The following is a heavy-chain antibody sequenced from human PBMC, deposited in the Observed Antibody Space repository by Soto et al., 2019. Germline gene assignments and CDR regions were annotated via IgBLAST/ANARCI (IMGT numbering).Heavy chain of an antibody. CDR1: GFTVSSNY. D-gene: IGHD1-7*01. J-gene: IGHJ5*01. V-gene: IGHV3-53*04. Sequence: EVQLVESGGGLVQPGGSLRLSCAASGFTVSSNYMSWVRQAPGRGLEWVSVIYSGGNTYDADSVKGRFTISRHNSKNTLYLQMNRLRTEDTAVYYCARASDWNCDSWGQGPLVTVSS. CDR2: IYSGGNT. CDR3: ARASDWNCDS.